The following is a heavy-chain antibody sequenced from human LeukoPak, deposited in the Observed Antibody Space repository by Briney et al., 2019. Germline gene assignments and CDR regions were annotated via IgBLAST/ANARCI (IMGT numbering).Heavy chain of an antibody. V-gene: IGHV3-21*01. CDR3: ARDRHGYCSGGSCYSALDY. CDR2: ISSSSSCI. D-gene: IGHD2-15*01. J-gene: IGHJ4*02. Sequence: GGSLRLSCAASGFTFSSYSMNWVRQAPGKGLEWVSSISSSSSCIYYADSVKGRFTISRDNAKNSLYLQMNSLRAEDTAVYYCARDRHGYCSGGSCYSALDYWGQGTLVTVSS. CDR1: GFTFSSYS.